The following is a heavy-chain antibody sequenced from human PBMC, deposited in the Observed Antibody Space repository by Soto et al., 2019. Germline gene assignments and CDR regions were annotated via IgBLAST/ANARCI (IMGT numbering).Heavy chain of an antibody. J-gene: IGHJ4*02. D-gene: IGHD3-9*01. V-gene: IGHV4-39*01. CDR1: CGSISSFC. CDR2: IYYSGST. CDR3: ARHGKDILTGYHSY. Sequence: SETLSLTCTVFCGSISSFCWRWIRQRPGKGLEWIGSIYYSGSTYYNPSLKSLVTISVDTSKNQFSLKLSSVTAADTAVYYCARHGKDILTGYHSYWGQGTLVTVSS.